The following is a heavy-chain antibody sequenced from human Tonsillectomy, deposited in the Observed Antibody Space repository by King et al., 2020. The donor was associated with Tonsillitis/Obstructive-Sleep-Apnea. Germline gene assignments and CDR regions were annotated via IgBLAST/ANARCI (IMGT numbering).Heavy chain of an antibody. CDR3: ARGLAYCGGDCSL. Sequence: VQLVESGGGLVKPGGSLRLSCAASGFTFSSYSMNWVRQAPGKGLEWVSSTSSSSSYIYYADSVKGRFTISRDNAKNSLYLQMNSLRAEDTAVYYCARGLAYCGGDCSLWGQGTLVTVSS. D-gene: IGHD2-21*01. J-gene: IGHJ4*02. CDR2: TSSSSSYI. V-gene: IGHV3-21*01. CDR1: GFTFSSYS.